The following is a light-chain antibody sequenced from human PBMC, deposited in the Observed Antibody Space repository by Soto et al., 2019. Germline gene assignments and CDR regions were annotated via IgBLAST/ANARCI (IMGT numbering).Light chain of an antibody. V-gene: IGKV1-5*01. Sequence: DIQMTQSPSTLSASVGDRVTITCRASQSISSWLAWFQQKPGKAPKLLIYDASTRESGVPSRFRGSGYGTEFTLTISSLQPDDFATYYCQQYTSYLWTFGKGTKVDIK. CDR2: DAS. CDR3: QQYTSYLWT. J-gene: IGKJ1*01. CDR1: QSISSW.